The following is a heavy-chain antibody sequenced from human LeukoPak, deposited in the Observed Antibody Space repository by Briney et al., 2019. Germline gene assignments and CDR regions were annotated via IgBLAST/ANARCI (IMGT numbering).Heavy chain of an antibody. Sequence: GGSLRLSCAASGFTFSSYGMHWVRQAPGKGLEWVAVISYDGSNKYYADSVKGRFTISRDNSKNTLYLQMNSLRAEDTAVYYCAKILEGYSYGTRSYYFDCWGQGTLVTVSS. CDR1: GFTFSSYG. D-gene: IGHD5-18*01. CDR2: ISYDGSNK. CDR3: AKILEGYSYGTRSYYFDC. V-gene: IGHV3-30*18. J-gene: IGHJ4*02.